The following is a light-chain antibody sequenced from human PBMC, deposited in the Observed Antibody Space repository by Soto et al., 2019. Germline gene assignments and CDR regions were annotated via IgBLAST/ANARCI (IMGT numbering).Light chain of an antibody. V-gene: IGKV1-9*01. CDR3: QQLSMYPST. Sequence: IQLTQSPSSLSASVGDRVTITCRASQDIAIYLAWYQQKPGEAPKLLIYAASTLYGGVPSRFSGSGSGTDFALNITSLQAEDFATYYCQQLSMYPSTFGGGNKVEIK. CDR2: AAS. CDR1: QDIAIY. J-gene: IGKJ4*01.